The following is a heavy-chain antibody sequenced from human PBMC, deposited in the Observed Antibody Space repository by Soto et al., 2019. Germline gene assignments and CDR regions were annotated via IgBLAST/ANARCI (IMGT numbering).Heavy chain of an antibody. CDR1: GFTFSSYG. CDR2: IWYDGSNK. J-gene: IGHJ6*02. Sequence: GGCLRLSCAASGFTFSSYGMHWVRQAPGKGLEWVAVIWYDGSNKYYADSVKGRFTISRDNSKNTLYLQMNSLRAEDTAVYYCARRETGYYYYGMDVWGQGTTVTVSS. V-gene: IGHV3-33*01. D-gene: IGHD1-26*01. CDR3: ARRETGYYYYGMDV.